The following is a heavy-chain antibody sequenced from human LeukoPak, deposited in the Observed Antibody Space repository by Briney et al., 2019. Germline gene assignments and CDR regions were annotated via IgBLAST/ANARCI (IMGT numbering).Heavy chain of an antibody. CDR3: ARERIDGSSWSEYYFDY. V-gene: IGHV3-48*03. CDR2: ISSSGSTI. D-gene: IGHD6-13*01. J-gene: IGHJ4*02. CDR1: GFTFSSYE. Sequence: PGGSLRLSCAASGFTFSSYEMNWVRQAPGKGLEWVSYISSSGSTIYYADSVKGRFTISRDNAKNSLYLQMNSLRAEDTAVYYCARERIDGSSWSEYYFDYWGQGTLVTVSS.